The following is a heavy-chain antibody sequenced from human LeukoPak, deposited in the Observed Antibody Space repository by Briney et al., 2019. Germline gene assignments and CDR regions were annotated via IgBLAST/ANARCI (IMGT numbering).Heavy chain of an antibody. CDR3: AKCPGGFASSPAVDAFDI. Sequence: GGSLRLSCAASGFSLTTYGMSWVRQSPGKGLEWVSGIGGYDGSTYYADSLKGRFTISRDNSKNTLYLQMNSLRAEDTAVYYCAKCPGGFASSPAVDAFDIWGQGTMVTVSS. CDR2: IGGYDGST. J-gene: IGHJ3*02. D-gene: IGHD6-6*01. V-gene: IGHV3-23*01. CDR1: GFSLTTYG.